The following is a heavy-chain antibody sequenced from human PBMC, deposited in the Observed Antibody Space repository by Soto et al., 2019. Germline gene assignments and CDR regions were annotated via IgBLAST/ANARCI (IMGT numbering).Heavy chain of an antibody. V-gene: IGHV4-4*07. D-gene: IGHD2-21*01. CDR1: GGSISSYY. Sequence: SETLSLTCTVSGGSISSYYWSWIRQPAGKGLEWIGRIYTSGSTNYNPSLKSRVTMSVDTSKNQISLKLSSVTAADTAVYYCTRAPTGYCGGDCFDYWGQGALVTVSS. CDR2: IYTSGST. CDR3: TRAPTGYCGGDCFDY. J-gene: IGHJ4*02.